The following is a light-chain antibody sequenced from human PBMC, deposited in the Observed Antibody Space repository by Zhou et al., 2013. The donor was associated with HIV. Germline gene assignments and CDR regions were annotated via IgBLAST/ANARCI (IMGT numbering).Light chain of an antibody. CDR3: QQFNSYPLT. Sequence: AIQLTQSPSSLSASVGDRITITCRASQGISSILAWYQQKPGKVPRLLVYDASNLESGVPSRFSGSGSGTDFTLTISSLQPEDFATYYCQQFNSYPLTFGQGT. V-gene: IGKV1-13*02. CDR1: QGISSI. J-gene: IGKJ1*01. CDR2: DAS.